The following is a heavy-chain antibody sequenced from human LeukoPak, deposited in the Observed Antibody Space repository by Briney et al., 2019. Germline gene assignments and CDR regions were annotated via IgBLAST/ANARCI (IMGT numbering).Heavy chain of an antibody. D-gene: IGHD2-2*01. CDR3: AKDRGRRIVVVPATKWGTFDY. CDR1: GFTFNNYC. J-gene: IGHJ4*02. Sequence: GSLRLSFAPSGFTFNNYCLHWVRQAPGKGLEWVAFIRDDGSIKYYADSVKGRFTISRDNSKNTLSLQMNSLRAEDTAVYYCAKDRGRRIVVVPATKWGTFDYWGQGTLVTVSS. V-gene: IGHV3-30*02. CDR2: IRDDGSIK.